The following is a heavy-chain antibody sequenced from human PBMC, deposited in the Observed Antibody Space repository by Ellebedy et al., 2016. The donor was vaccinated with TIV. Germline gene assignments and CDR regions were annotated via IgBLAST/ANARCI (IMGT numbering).Heavy chain of an antibody. CDR3: ARVAYDFWSGYYEETGDY. J-gene: IGHJ4*02. CDR1: GVTLRNYW. V-gene: IGHV3-30-3*01. D-gene: IGHD3-3*01. CDR2: ISYDGSNK. Sequence: GGSLRLSCAASGVTLRNYWLSWVRQAPGKGLEWVAVISYDGSNKYYADSVKGRFTISRDNSKNTLYLQMNSLRAEDTAVYYCARVAYDFWSGYYEETGDYWGQGTLVTVSS.